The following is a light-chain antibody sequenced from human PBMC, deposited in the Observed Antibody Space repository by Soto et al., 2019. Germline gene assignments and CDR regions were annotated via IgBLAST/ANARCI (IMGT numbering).Light chain of an antibody. CDR3: QQYNNWPRT. J-gene: IGKJ1*01. V-gene: IGKV3-20*01. CDR1: QSVSSSY. CDR2: GAS. Sequence: IVLTMSAGTLSLSKRERATLSCRASQSVSSSYLAWYQQKPGQAPRLLIYGASSRATGIPDRFSGSGSGTEFTLTISSLQSEDFAVYYCQQYNNWPRTFCQRSKVDIK.